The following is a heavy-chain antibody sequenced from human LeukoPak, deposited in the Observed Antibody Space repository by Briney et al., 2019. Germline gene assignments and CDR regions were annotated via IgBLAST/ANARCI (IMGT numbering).Heavy chain of an antibody. CDR2: IYHSGST. D-gene: IGHD3-3*01. CDR3: AKDGVIFGAHSYYMDV. CDR1: GGSISSGGYY. J-gene: IGHJ6*03. V-gene: IGHV4-30-2*01. Sequence: PSQTLSLTCTVSGGSISSGGYYWSWIRQPPGKGLEWIGYIYHSGSTYYNPSLKSRVSISVDTSKNQFSLKLSSVTAADTAVYYCAKDGVIFGAHSYYMDVWGKGTTVTVSS.